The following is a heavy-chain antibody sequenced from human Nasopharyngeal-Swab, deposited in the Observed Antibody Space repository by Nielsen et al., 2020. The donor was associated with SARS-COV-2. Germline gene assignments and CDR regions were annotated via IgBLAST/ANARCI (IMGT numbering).Heavy chain of an antibody. D-gene: IGHD3-3*01. CDR3: ARDYDFWND. Sequence: ASVKVSCKASGYMFISNGISWVRQAPGQGLEWMGWIRPYDGDRNIAQKFQGRVTMTTDTSTSTAYMELRSLRSDDTAVYFCARDYDFWNDWGQGSLVTVSS. CDR1: GYMFISNG. J-gene: IGHJ4*02. V-gene: IGHV1-18*01. CDR2: IRPYDGDR.